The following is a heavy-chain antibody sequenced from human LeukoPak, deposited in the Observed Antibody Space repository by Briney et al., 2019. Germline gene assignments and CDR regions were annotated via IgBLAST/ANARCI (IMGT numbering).Heavy chain of an antibody. CDR2: IYHSGST. CDR3: ARDEGDGTYFDY. Sequence: SETLSLTCTVSGGSISSGGYYWSWIRQPPGKGLEWIGYIYHSGSTYYNPSLKSRVTISVDRSKNQFSLKLSSVTTADTAVYYCARDEGDGTYFDYWGQGTLVTVSS. D-gene: IGHD6-13*01. J-gene: IGHJ4*02. V-gene: IGHV4-30-2*01. CDR1: GGSISSGGYY.